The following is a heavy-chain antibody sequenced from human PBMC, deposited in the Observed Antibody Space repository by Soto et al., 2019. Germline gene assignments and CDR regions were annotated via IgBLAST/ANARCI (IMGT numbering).Heavy chain of an antibody. CDR2: INHSGST. CDR1: GGSFSGYY. Sequence: SETLSLTCAVYGGSFSGYYLSWIRQPPGKGLEWIGEINHSGSTNYNPSLKSRVTISVDTSKNQFSLKLSSVTAADTAVYYCARSEGRYWGQGTLVTVSS. CDR3: ARSEGRY. J-gene: IGHJ4*02. V-gene: IGHV4-34*01.